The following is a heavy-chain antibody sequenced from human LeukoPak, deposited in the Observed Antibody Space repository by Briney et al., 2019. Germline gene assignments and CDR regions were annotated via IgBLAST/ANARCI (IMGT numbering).Heavy chain of an antibody. CDR2: IHYSGNT. CDR3: ARYYCSSSSCYTWWFDP. Sequence: PSETLSLTCTVAGGSISSYYWSWIRQPPGKGLEWIGYIHYSGNTNYHRSLKSRVSISVDTSKNQFSLKLRSVTAADTAVYYCARYYCSSSSCYTWWFDPWGQGTLVTVSS. V-gene: IGHV4-59*01. D-gene: IGHD2-2*02. J-gene: IGHJ5*02. CDR1: GGSISSYY.